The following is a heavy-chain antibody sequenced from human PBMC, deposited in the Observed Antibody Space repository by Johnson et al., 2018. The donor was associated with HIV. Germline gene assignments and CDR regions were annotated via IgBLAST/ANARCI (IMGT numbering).Heavy chain of an antibody. CDR1: GFTVSSNY. J-gene: IGHJ3*02. V-gene: IGHV3-33*06. Sequence: QVQLVESGGGLIQPGGSLRLSCAASGFTVSSNYMSWVRQAPGKGLEWVAVIWYDGSNEYYADSVKGRFTISRDNSKNTLYLQMSSLRADDTAVYYCAKGQVARGPLDIWGQVTMVTVSS. D-gene: IGHD2-15*01. CDR2: IWYDGSNE. CDR3: AKGQVARGPLDI.